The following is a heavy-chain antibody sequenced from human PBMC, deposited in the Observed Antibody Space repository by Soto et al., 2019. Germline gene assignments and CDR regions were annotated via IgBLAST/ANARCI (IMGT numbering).Heavy chain of an antibody. V-gene: IGHV3-21*01. CDR1: GFTFSSYS. CDR2: ISSSSSYI. D-gene: IGHD5-12*01. Sequence: GGSLRLSCAASGFTFSSYSMNWVRQAPGKGLEWVSSISSSSSYIYYADSVKGRFTISRDNAKNSLYLQMNSLRAEDTAVYYCARDQAYSGYSYMDVWGKGTTVTVSS. CDR3: ARDQAYSGYSYMDV. J-gene: IGHJ6*03.